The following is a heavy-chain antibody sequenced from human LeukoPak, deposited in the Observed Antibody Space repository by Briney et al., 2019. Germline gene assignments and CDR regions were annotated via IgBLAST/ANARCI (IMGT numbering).Heavy chain of an antibody. CDR3: ARVLWFGDYYFDY. CDR2: ISRSSSYI. Sequence: GGSLRLSCAASGFSISTYSMNWVRQAPGKGLEWVSSISRSSSYIHYADSVKGRFTISRDNAKNSLYLQMNSLRAEDTAVYYCARVLWFGDYYFDYWGQGTLVTVSS. J-gene: IGHJ4*02. V-gene: IGHV3-21*01. CDR1: GFSISTYS. D-gene: IGHD3-10*01.